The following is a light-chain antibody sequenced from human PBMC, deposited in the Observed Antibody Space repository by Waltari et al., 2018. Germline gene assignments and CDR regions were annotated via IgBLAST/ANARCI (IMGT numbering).Light chain of an antibody. V-gene: IGLV2-23*02. Sequence: QSALTQPASVSGSPGQSINISSTGLSCNVKTYNLVSWYQQHPGKAPKLLIDEVSKRPAGMSYRFSVSASSHTASLTISGLQAEDERDYYCCSFAGCNNCEVIFGGGTRLTVL. J-gene: IGLJ2*01. CDR3: CSFAGCNNCEVI. CDR2: EVS. CDR1: SCNVKTYNL.